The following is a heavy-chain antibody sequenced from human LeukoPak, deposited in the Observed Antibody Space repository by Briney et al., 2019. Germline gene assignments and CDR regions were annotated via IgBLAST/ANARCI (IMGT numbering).Heavy chain of an antibody. J-gene: IGHJ6*03. CDR2: INSNSGGT. D-gene: IGHD3-22*01. V-gene: IGHV1-2*02. Sequence: ASVKVSCKASGYTFTDYYIHWVRQAPGQGLEWMGWINSNSGGTNYAQKFQGRVTMTRDTSISTAYMELSRLRSDDTAVYYCARDPPRRMPLFYYDRYYYMDVWGKGTTVTVSS. CDR1: GYTFTDYY. CDR3: ARDPPRRMPLFYYDRYYYMDV.